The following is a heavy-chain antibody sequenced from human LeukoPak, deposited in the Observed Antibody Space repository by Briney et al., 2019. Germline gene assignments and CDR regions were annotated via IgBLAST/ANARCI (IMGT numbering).Heavy chain of an antibody. D-gene: IGHD6-6*01. Sequence: GASVTVSCKASGYTFTSYGISWVRQAPGQGLEWMGWISAYNGNTNYAQKLQGRVTMTTDTSTSTAYMELSSLRSEDTAVYYCARGSYQYSSSFAVDYWGQGTLVTVSS. V-gene: IGHV1-18*01. CDR3: ARGSYQYSSSFAVDY. CDR2: ISAYNGNT. CDR1: GYTFTSYG. J-gene: IGHJ4*02.